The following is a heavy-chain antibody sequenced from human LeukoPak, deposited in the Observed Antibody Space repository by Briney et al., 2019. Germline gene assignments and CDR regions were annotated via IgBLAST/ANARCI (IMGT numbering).Heavy chain of an antibody. Sequence: SVKVSCKASGGTFSSYAISWVRQAPGQGLEWMGRIIPILGIANYTQKFQGRVTITADKSTSTAYMELSSLSSEDTAVYYCASGSAWDYWGQGTLVTVSS. V-gene: IGHV1-69*04. CDR2: IIPILGIA. CDR1: GGTFSSYA. D-gene: IGHD6-19*01. J-gene: IGHJ4*02. CDR3: ASGSAWDY.